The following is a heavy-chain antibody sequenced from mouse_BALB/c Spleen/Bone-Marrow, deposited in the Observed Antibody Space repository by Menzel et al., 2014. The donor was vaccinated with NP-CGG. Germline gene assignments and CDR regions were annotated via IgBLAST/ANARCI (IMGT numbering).Heavy chain of an antibody. Sequence: VQLQQSGPALVKPGASVRISCKASGYTFTSYYIHWVKQRPGQGLEWIGWIYPGNVNTKYNEKFKGKATLTADKSSSTAYMQLSSLTSEDSAVYFCARGGWLRDAMDYWGQGTSVTVSS. CDR1: GYTFTSYY. CDR3: ARGGWLRDAMDY. D-gene: IGHD2-2*01. V-gene: IGHV1S56*01. J-gene: IGHJ4*01. CDR2: IYPGNVNT.